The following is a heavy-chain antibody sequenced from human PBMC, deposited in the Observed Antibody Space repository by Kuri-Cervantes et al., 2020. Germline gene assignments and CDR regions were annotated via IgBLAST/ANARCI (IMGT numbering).Heavy chain of an antibody. D-gene: IGHD4-17*01. CDR2: IKQDGSEK. Sequence: GESLKISCAASGFTFSSYWMSWVRQAPGKGLEWVANIKQDGSEKYYVDSVKGRFTISRDNSKNTLYLQMNSLRAEDTAVYYCAKTTPYYYGDYVFGWFDPWGQGTLVTVSS. V-gene: IGHV3-7*03. J-gene: IGHJ5*02. CDR3: AKTTPYYYGDYVFGWFDP. CDR1: GFTFSSYW.